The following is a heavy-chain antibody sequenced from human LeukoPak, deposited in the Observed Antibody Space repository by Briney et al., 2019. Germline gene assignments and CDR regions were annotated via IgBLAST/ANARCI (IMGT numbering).Heavy chain of an antibody. J-gene: IGHJ4*02. Sequence: ASVKVFCKASGYTFTGYYMHWVRQAPGQGREWVGWINPNRGGTNYAQKYQGRVTVTRDTSISTAYMELCRLRSDDPAVKYCAKGFSYDSSRLDYWGQGTLVTVSS. D-gene: IGHD3-22*01. V-gene: IGHV1-2*02. CDR1: GYTFTGYY. CDR2: INPNRGGT. CDR3: AKGFSYDSSRLDY.